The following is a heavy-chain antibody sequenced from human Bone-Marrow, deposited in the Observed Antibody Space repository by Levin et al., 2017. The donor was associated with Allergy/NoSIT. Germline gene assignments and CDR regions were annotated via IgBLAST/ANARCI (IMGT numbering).Heavy chain of an antibody. V-gene: IGHV3-48*03. CDR3: ADLYCSSGTCFFDY. D-gene: IGHD2-15*01. CDR1: SEMFRNYE. CDR2: MGARGSL. Sequence: GESLKISCVGSSEMFRNYEMTWVRLVPGKGLEWISYMGARGSLSYADSVKGRFTVSRDNDKNTLYLQMNRLRVDDTALYYCADLYCSSGTCFFDYWGRGTQVTVSS. J-gene: IGHJ4*02.